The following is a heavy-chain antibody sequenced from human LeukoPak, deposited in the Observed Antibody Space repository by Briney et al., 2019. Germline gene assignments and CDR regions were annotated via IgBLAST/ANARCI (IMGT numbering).Heavy chain of an antibody. CDR3: ARDHIAATTSGIC. CDR2: ISSSSSYI. Sequence: GGSLRLSCAASGFTFSSYSMNWVRQAPGKGLEWVSSISSSSSYIYYADSVKGRFTISRDNAKNSLYLQMNSLRAEDTAVYYCARDHIAATTSGICWGQGTLVTVSS. CDR1: GFTFSSYS. D-gene: IGHD5-12*01. J-gene: IGHJ4*02. V-gene: IGHV3-21*01.